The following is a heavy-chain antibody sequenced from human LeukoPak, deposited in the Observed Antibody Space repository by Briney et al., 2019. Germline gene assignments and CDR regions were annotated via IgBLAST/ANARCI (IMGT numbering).Heavy chain of an antibody. V-gene: IGHV3-23*01. CDR1: GFTFSSYG. CDR2: ISGSGGTT. Sequence: AGGSLRLSCAASGFTFSSYGMNWVRQAPGKGLEWVSGISGSGGTTYYADSEKGRFTISRGNSKNSLSLQVSSLRAEDTAVYYCAKTNGYYSDWGQGTLVTVSS. J-gene: IGHJ4*02. CDR3: AKTNGYYSD. D-gene: IGHD3-22*01.